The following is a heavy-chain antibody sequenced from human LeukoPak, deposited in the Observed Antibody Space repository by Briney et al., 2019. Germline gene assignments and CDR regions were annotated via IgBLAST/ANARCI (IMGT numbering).Heavy chain of an antibody. V-gene: IGHV3-23*01. Sequence: PGGSLRLSCVASGFAFGNHAMSWVRQAPGKGLEWVSVVHNGGDTTYYADSVKGRFTISRDNSKNTLYLQMNSLRGEDTAIYYCAKDRGHDYEWWDSWGQGTLVTVSS. D-gene: IGHD2-8*01. CDR3: AKDRGHDYEWWDS. J-gene: IGHJ4*02. CDR1: GFAFGNHA. CDR2: VHNGGDTT.